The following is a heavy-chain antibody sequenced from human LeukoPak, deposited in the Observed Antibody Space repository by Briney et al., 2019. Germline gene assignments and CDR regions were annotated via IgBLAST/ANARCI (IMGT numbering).Heavy chain of an antibody. Sequence: PSGTLSLTCAVSGGSISSSNWWSWVRQPPGKGLEWIGEIYHSGSTNYNPSLKSRVTISVDKSKNQFSLKLSSVTAAGTAVYYCASLGYYDILTGSSTYAFDIWGQGTMVTVSS. CDR3: ASLGYYDILTGSSTYAFDI. CDR1: GGSISSSNW. J-gene: IGHJ3*02. V-gene: IGHV4-4*02. D-gene: IGHD3-9*01. CDR2: IYHSGST.